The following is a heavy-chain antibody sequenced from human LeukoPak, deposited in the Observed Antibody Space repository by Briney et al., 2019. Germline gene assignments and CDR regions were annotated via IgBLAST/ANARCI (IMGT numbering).Heavy chain of an antibody. CDR2: ISYDGSNK. CDR1: GFTFSSYG. Sequence: PGGSLRLSCAASGFTFSSYGMHWVRQAPGKGLEWVAVISYDGSNKYYADSVKGRFTISRDKSKNTLYLQMNSLRAEDTAVYYCARDPEPWLLLSYYGMDVWGQGTTVTVSS. J-gene: IGHJ6*02. V-gene: IGHV3-30*03. D-gene: IGHD3-22*01. CDR3: ARDPEPWLLLSYYGMDV.